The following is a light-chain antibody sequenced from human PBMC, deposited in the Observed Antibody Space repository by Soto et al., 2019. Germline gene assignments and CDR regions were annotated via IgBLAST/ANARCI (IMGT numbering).Light chain of an antibody. Sequence: QSALTQPASVSGSPGQSITISCTGTSSTVGGFNVVSWYQQHPGKAPKVIIYEGIKRPSGVSNRFSGSKSGNTASLTISGLQAEDEADYYCTSYTSSSTLYVFGTGTKVT. CDR2: EGI. V-gene: IGLV2-14*02. CDR3: TSYTSSSTLYV. J-gene: IGLJ1*01. CDR1: SSTVGGFNV.